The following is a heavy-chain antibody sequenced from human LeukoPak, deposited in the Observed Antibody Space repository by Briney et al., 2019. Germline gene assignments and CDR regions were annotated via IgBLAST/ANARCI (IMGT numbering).Heavy chain of an antibody. CDR3: ATYYDILTGPFDY. Sequence: SVKVSCKASGGTFSSYAISWVRQAPGQGLEWMGGFIPIFGTANYAQKFQGRVTITADESTSTAYMELSSLRSEDTAVYYCATYYDILTGPFDYWGQGTLVTVSS. CDR2: FIPIFGTA. D-gene: IGHD3-9*01. V-gene: IGHV1-69*13. CDR1: GGTFSSYA. J-gene: IGHJ4*02.